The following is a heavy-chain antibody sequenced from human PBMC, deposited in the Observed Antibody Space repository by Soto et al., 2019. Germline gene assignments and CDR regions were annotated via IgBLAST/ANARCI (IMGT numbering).Heavy chain of an antibody. CDR3: ARDGGRLMIASIDV. D-gene: IGHD3-16*01. J-gene: IGHJ6*02. CDR1: DGSISDYY. CDR2: IFASGST. Sequence: SETLSLTCTVSDGSISDYYWSWIRQPAGKGLEWIGRIFASGSTNYNPSLKSRVTMSVDTSKNQFSLRLSSVTAADTAVYYCARDGGRLMIASIDVWGRGTTVTVSS. V-gene: IGHV4-4*07.